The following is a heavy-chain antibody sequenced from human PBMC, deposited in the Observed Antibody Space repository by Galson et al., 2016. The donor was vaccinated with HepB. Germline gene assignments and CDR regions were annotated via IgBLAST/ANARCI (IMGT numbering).Heavy chain of an antibody. D-gene: IGHD2-2*01. V-gene: IGHV1-69*13. CDR2: IIPTFGTP. J-gene: IGHJ4*02. CDR3: ARNLGEHCGSSSCNDY. Sequence: SVKVSCKASGGPFSSYSINWVRQAPGHGLEWMGGIIPTFGTPNYAHKFQGRISITADESTSTVYMELNSLRAEDTAVYYCARNLGEHCGSSSCNDYWGQGTLVTVSS. CDR1: GGPFSSYS.